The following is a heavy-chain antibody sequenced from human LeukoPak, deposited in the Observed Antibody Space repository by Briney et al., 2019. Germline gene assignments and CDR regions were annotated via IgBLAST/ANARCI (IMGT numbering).Heavy chain of an antibody. V-gene: IGHV1-3*01. D-gene: IGHD7-27*01. CDR1: GYTFTSYV. Sequence: ASVKVSCKASGYTFTSYVMHWVRQAPGQRLEWTGWINAGNGNTKYSQKFQGRVTITRDTSASTAYMELSSLRSEDTAVYYCARDRNWGGGYFDYWGQGTLVTVSS. CDR3: ARDRNWGGGYFDY. J-gene: IGHJ4*02. CDR2: INAGNGNT.